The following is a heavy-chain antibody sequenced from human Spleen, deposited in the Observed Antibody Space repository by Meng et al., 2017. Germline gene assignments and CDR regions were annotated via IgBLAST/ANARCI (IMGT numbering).Heavy chain of an antibody. CDR2: IYYSGST. CDR1: VGSINSGDYY. Sequence: QAQLQEPGPGLVKPSQTLSLTCTVSVGSINSGDYYWSWIRQHPGKGLEWIGYIYYSGSTYYNPSLKSLVTISVDPSKNQFSLMVSSVTAADTAVYYCASSGWYRGPNYFDYWGQGTLVTVSS. J-gene: IGHJ4*01. D-gene: IGHD6-19*01. V-gene: IGHV4-31*01. CDR3: ASSGWYRGPNYFDY.